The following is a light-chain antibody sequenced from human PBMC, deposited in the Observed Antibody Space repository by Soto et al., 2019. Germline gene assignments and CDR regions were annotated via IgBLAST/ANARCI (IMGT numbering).Light chain of an antibody. CDR1: ALPKQY. V-gene: IGLV3-25*03. Sequence: SYELTQPPSVSVSPGQTARITCSGDALPKQYAYWYQQKPGQAPVLVMYKDSERPSGIPERFSGSSSGTTVTLTISGVQAEDEADYYCQSSDNSATYVLFGGGTKLTVL. CDR2: KDS. CDR3: QSSDNSATYVL. J-gene: IGLJ2*01.